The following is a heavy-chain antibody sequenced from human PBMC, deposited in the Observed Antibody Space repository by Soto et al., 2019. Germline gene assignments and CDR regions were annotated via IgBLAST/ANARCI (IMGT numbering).Heavy chain of an antibody. Sequence: SETLSLTCTVSGGSISSSSYYWGWIRQPPGKGLGWIGSIYYSGSTYYNPSLKSRATISVDTSKNQFSLKLSSVTAADTAVYYCARQSSGWYWYYYYGMDVWGQGTTVTVSS. CDR2: IYYSGST. V-gene: IGHV4-39*01. J-gene: IGHJ6*02. CDR3: ARQSSGWYWYYYYGMDV. CDR1: GGSISSSSYY. D-gene: IGHD6-19*01.